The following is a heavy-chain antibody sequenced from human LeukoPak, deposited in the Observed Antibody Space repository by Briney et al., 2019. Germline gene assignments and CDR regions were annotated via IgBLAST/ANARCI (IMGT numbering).Heavy chain of an antibody. CDR2: IRYDGDNK. CDR3: ERYSSGY. V-gene: IGHV3-30*02. D-gene: IGHD6-19*01. J-gene: IGHJ4*02. CDR1: GFTFSSYA. Sequence: GGSLRLSCAASGFTFSSYAMSWVRQAPGKGLEWVAFIRYDGDNKYYADSVKGRFTISRDNSKNTLYLQMNSLRAEDTAVYYCERYSSGYWGQGTLVTVSS.